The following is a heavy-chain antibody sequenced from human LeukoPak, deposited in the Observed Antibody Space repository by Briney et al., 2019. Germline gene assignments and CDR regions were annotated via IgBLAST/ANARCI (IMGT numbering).Heavy chain of an antibody. D-gene: IGHD6-13*01. CDR2: IIPIFGTA. CDR1: GGTFSSYA. Sequence: GASVKVSCKASGGTFSSYAISWVRQAPGQGLEWMGGIIPIFGTANYAQKFQGRVTITADKSTSTAYMELSSLRSEDTAVYYCARDPSEGYSSSWYDGGGDYWGRGTLVTVSS. J-gene: IGHJ4*02. V-gene: IGHV1-69*06. CDR3: ARDPSEGYSSSWYDGGGDY.